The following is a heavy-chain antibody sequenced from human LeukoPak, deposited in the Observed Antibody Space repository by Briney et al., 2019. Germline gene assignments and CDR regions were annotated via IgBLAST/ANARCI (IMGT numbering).Heavy chain of an antibody. CDR3: ARGNIVVVPAAILYYFDY. Sequence: LETLSLTCAVYGGSFSGYYWSWIRQPPGKGLEWIGEVNVGGSTNYNPSLKSRVTISVDTSKNQFSLKLSSVTAADTAVYYCARGNIVVVPAAILYYFDYWGQGTLVTVTS. V-gene: IGHV4-34*01. J-gene: IGHJ4*02. CDR2: VNVGGST. CDR1: GGSFSGYY. D-gene: IGHD2-2*01.